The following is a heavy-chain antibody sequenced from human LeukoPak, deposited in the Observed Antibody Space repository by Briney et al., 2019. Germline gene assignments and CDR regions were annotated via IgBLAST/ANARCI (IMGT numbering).Heavy chain of an antibody. CDR1: GFNFFSYW. D-gene: IGHD3-3*01. J-gene: IGHJ5*02. CDR3: ARDRPITIFGVVILP. Sequence: GGSLRLSCAGSGFNFFSYWMSWVRQAPGKGLEWVANIKQDGSEKNYVDSVRGRFTISRDNAKNSVYLQMNSLRVEDTAVYYCARDRPITIFGVVILPWGQGTLVTVSS. V-gene: IGHV3-7*01. CDR2: IKQDGSEK.